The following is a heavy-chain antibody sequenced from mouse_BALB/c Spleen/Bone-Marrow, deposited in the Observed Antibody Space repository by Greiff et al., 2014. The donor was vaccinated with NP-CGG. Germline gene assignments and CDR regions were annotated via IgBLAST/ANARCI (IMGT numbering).Heavy chain of an antibody. V-gene: IGHV1-82*01. CDR2: IYPGDGDT. D-gene: IGHD2-3*01. CDR3: ARSDGYRDMDY. Sequence: QVQLQQSGPELVKPGASVKISCKASGYAFSSSWMNWVKQRPGQGLEWIGRIYPGDGDTKYNGKFKGKATLTADKSSSTAYMQLSSLTSVDSAVYCCARSDGYRDMDYWGQGTSVTVSS. CDR1: GYAFSSSW. J-gene: IGHJ4*01.